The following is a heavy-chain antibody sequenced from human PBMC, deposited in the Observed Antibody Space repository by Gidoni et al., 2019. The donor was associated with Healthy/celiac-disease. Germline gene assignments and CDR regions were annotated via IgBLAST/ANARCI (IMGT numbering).Heavy chain of an antibody. CDR2: ISSSSSYI. CDR1: GFTFRSSS. J-gene: IGHJ5*02. V-gene: IGHV3-21*01. Sequence: EVQLVESGGGLVKPGGSLRLSCAASGFTFRSSSMNWVRQAPGKGLEWVSSISSSSSYIYYADSVKGRFTISRDNAKNSLYLQMNSLRAEDTAVYYCARDLPTYYYGSGRGGFDPWGQGTLVTVSS. CDR3: ARDLPTYYYGSGRGGFDP. D-gene: IGHD3-10*01.